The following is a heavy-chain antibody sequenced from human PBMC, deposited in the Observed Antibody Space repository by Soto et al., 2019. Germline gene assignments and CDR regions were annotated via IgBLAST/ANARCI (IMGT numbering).Heavy chain of an antibody. D-gene: IGHD1-1*01. V-gene: IGHV3-23*01. J-gene: IGHJ4*02. CDR1: GFTFSSYA. Sequence: GGSLRLSCAASGFTFSSYAMSWVRQAPGEGLEWVSAISGSGDDTFYADSMKGRFTISRDNSKDTLYLQINSLRAEDTAVYYCANPIPKTGTTFGFWGQGTLVTVSS. CDR3: ANPIPKTGTTFGF. CDR2: ISGSGDDT.